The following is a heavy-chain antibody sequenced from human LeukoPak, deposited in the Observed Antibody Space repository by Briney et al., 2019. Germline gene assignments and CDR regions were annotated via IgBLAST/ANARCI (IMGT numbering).Heavy chain of an antibody. D-gene: IGHD3-16*01. CDR2: ISSSGSDI. CDR1: GFTFSNYE. J-gene: IGHJ4*02. V-gene: IGHV3-48*03. Sequence: PGGSLRLSCAASGFTFSNYEMHWVRQAPGKGLEWVSYISSSGSDIYYADSVKGRFTISRDNAKNSLYLQMNSLRAEDTAVYYCAKRGGMYPAHYFDYWGQGTLVTVSS. CDR3: AKRGGMYPAHYFDY.